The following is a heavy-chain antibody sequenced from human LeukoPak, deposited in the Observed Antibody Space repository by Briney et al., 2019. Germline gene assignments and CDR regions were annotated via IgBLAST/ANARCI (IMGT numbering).Heavy chain of an antibody. CDR3: ASRKLGNDY. CDR1: GGTFSSYA. V-gene: IGHV1-69*06. J-gene: IGHJ4*02. CDR2: IIPIFGTA. Sequence: ASVKVSCKASGGTFSSYAISWVRQAPGQELEWMGGIIPIFGTANYAQKFQGRVTITADKSTSTAYMELSSLRSEDTAVYYCASRKLGNDYRGQGTLVTVSS. D-gene: IGHD7-27*01.